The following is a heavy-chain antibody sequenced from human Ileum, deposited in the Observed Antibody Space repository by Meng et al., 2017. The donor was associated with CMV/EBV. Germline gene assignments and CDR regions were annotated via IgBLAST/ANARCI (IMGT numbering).Heavy chain of an antibody. CDR3: ASGRLQFTPSALQH. D-gene: IGHD5-24*01. CDR1: GEPLNGFF. J-gene: IGHJ1*01. CDR2: DNNRGRT. Sequence: QAKLEQWGAGLLKTSETLSLTCAVSGEPLNGFFCSWIRQPPGRGLEWIGEDNNRGRTNYNPSLKSRLTISIDTSKRQLSLMVTSVTAADSAIYYCASGRLQFTPSALQHWGPGTLVTVSS. V-gene: IGHV4-34*02.